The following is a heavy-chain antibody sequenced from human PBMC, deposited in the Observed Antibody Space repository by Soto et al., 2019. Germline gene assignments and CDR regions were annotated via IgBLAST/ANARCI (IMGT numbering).Heavy chain of an antibody. CDR3: ARRPTGDRYWFDP. CDR2: IYYTGNA. V-gene: IGHV4-31*01. D-gene: IGHD7-27*01. J-gene: IGHJ5*02. CDR1: GDSISDTDYY. Sequence: SETLSLTCTVSGDSISDTDYYWTWIRQSPGKGLEWIGFIYYTGNAYYNPYNPSLESQVSISIDTSKNQFSLKLTSVTAADTVVYYCARRPTGDRYWFDPWGPGTLVTVSS.